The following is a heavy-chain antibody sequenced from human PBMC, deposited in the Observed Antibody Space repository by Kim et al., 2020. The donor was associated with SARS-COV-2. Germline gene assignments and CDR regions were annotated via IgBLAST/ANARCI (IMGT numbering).Heavy chain of an antibody. D-gene: IGHD6-13*01. CDR3: ARDTAGYNTSWYGVMDV. Sequence: GGSLRLSCAASGFTLRTYAMHWVRQAPGKGLEWVAVMWFDGTNKYYADSVKGRFTISRDISKNTLYLQMSSLRAEDTAIYYCARDTAGYNTSWYGVMDV. V-gene: IGHV3-33*01. CDR1: GFTLRTYA. J-gene: IGHJ6*01. CDR2: MWFDGTNK.